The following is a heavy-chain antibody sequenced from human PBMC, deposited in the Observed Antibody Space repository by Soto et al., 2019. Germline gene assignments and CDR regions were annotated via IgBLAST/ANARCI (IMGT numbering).Heavy chain of an antibody. CDR1: DGSFSGYY. D-gene: IGHD6-19*01. Sequence: SETLSLTCAVEDGSFSGYYWSWIRQPPGKGLEWIGEINHSGSTNYNPSLKSRVTISVDTSKNQFSLKLSSVTAADTAVYYCARGPYSSGWYSAEYFQHWGQGTLVTVSS. CDR3: ARGPYSSGWYSAEYFQH. J-gene: IGHJ1*01. V-gene: IGHV4-34*01. CDR2: INHSGST.